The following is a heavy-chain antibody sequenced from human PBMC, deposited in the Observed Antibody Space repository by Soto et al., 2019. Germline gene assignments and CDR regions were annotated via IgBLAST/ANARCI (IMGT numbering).Heavy chain of an antibody. J-gene: IGHJ4*02. CDR2: IIPIFGTA. V-gene: IGHV1-69*13. CDR3: AREYGSGSYFDY. D-gene: IGHD3-10*01. CDR1: GGTFSSYA. Sequence: SVKVSCKASGGTFSSYAISWVRQAPGQGLEWMGGIIPIFGTANYAQKFQGRVTITADESTSTAYMELSSLRSEDTAVYCCAREYGSGSYFDYWGQGTLVTVSS.